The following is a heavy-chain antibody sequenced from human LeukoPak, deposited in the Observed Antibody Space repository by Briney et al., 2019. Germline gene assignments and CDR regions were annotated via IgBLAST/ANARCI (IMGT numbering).Heavy chain of an antibody. CDR2: IRYDGSNK. CDR3: AREGLYSYYMDV. CDR1: GFTFSSYG. J-gene: IGHJ6*03. Sequence: QSGGSLRLSCAASGFTFSSYGMHWVRQAPGKGLEWVAFIRYDGSNKYYVGSVKGRFTISRDNSKNTLYLQMNSLRAEDTAVYYCAREGLYSYYMDVWGKGTTVTVSS. V-gene: IGHV3-30*02. D-gene: IGHD3-10*02.